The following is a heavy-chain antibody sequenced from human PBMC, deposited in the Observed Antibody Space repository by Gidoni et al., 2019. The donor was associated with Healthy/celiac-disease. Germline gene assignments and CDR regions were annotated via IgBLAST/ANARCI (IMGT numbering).Heavy chain of an antibody. D-gene: IGHD3-22*01. Sequence: QVQLVHSGAEAQKPGASVKVSCTASGDTFTGYYMHWVRQAPGQGLEWMGWINPNSGGTNYAQKFQGWVTMTRDTSISTAYMELSRLRSDDTAVYYCARGNDYYDSSGYYLGAFDIWGQGTMVTVSS. V-gene: IGHV1-2*04. CDR2: INPNSGGT. CDR3: ARGNDYYDSSGYYLGAFDI. CDR1: GDTFTGYY. J-gene: IGHJ3*02.